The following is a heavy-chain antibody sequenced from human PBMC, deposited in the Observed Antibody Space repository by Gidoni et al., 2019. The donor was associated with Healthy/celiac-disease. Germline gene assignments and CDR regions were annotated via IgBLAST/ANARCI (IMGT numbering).Heavy chain of an antibody. Sequence: QVQLQESGPGLVKPSETLSLTCTVPGGSISSYYWSWIRQPPGKGLEWIGYIYYSGSTNSNPSLKSRVTISVDTSKNQFSLKLSSVTAADTAVYYCARVVVTTEKKYYDFPLRFDYYGMDVWGQGTTVTVSS. CDR1: GGSISSYY. CDR2: IYYSGST. D-gene: IGHD3-3*01. V-gene: IGHV4-59*01. CDR3: ARVVVTTEKKYYDFPLRFDYYGMDV. J-gene: IGHJ6*02.